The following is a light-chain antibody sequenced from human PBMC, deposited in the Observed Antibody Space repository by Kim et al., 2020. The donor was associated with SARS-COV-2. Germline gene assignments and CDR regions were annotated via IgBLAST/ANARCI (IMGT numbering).Light chain of an antibody. J-gene: IGLJ1*01. CDR1: KLGNKY. CDR2: QDE. Sequence: SYELTQPPSVSASPGQAASITCSGDKLGNKYASWYQQKQGQSPVLVIYQDEKRPSGIPERFSGSNSGNSATLTISGTQAMDEADYFCLGWDSSSGSYVFGPGTKVTVL. V-gene: IGLV3-1*01. CDR3: LGWDSSSGSYV.